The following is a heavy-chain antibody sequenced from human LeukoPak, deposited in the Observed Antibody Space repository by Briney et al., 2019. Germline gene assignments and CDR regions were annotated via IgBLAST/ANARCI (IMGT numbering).Heavy chain of an antibody. CDR2: ISYDGSNK. D-gene: IGHD6-19*01. V-gene: IGHV3-30*04. CDR3: ARDKIAVAGKEFDY. CDR1: GFTFSSHA. Sequence: PGGSLRLSCAASGFTFSSHAMHWVRQAPGKGLEWVAVISYDGSNKYYADSVKGRFTISRDNSKNTLYLQMNSLRAEDTAVYYCARDKIAVAGKEFDYWGQGTLVTVSS. J-gene: IGHJ4*02.